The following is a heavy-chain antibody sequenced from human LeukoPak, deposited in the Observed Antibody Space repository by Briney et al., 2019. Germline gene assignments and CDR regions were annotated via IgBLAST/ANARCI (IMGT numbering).Heavy chain of an antibody. J-gene: IGHJ4*02. D-gene: IGHD3-9*01. V-gene: IGHV1-18*01. CDR2: ISAYNGNT. CDR3: ASAPERYDILTGYYSD. CDR1: GYTFTSYG. Sequence: ASVKVSCKASGYTFTSYGISWVRQAPGQGLEWVGWISAYNGNTNYAQKLQGRVTMTTDTSTSTAYMELRSLRSDDTAVYYCASAPERYDILTGYYSDWGQGTLVTVSS.